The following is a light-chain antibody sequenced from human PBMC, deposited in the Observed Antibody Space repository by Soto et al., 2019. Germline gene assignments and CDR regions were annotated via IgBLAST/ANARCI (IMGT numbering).Light chain of an antibody. CDR1: QSISNW. CDR2: DAS. V-gene: IGKV1-5*01. J-gene: IGKJ1*01. CDR3: QQYSSYST. Sequence: DIPMTQSPSTLSASVGDRVTITCRASQSISNWVAWYQQKPGKVPELLIYDASRLQSGVPLRFSGSGSGTEFTLTISSLQPDDFATYYCQQYSSYSTFGQGTKVEI.